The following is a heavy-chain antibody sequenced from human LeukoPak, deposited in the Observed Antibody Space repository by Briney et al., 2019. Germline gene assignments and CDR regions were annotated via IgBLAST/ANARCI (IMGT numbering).Heavy chain of an antibody. CDR2: ISAYNGNT. Sequence: ASVKVSCKASGYTFTSYGISWVRQAPGQGLEWMGWISAYNGNTNYAQKLQGRVTMTTDTSTSTAYMELRSLRSDDTAVYYCARRSGYSSSWDMATVYYYYYYGMDVWGQGTTVTVSS. J-gene: IGHJ6*02. D-gene: IGHD6-13*01. CDR3: ARRSGYSSSWDMATVYYYYYYGMDV. V-gene: IGHV1-18*01. CDR1: GYTFTSYG.